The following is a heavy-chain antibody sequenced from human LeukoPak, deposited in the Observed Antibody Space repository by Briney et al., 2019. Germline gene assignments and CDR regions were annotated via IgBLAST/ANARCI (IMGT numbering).Heavy chain of an antibody. V-gene: IGHV1-2*04. J-gene: IGHJ6*02. Sequence: ASVKVSCTASGYTFTGYYMHWVRQAPGQGLEWMGWINPNSGGTNYAQKFQGWVTMTRDTSISTAYMELSRLRSDDTAVYYCARGRAIFGVVINPWDYYYGMGVWGQGTTVTVSS. CDR3: ARGRAIFGVVINPWDYYYGMGV. D-gene: IGHD3-3*01. CDR2: INPNSGGT. CDR1: GYTFTGYY.